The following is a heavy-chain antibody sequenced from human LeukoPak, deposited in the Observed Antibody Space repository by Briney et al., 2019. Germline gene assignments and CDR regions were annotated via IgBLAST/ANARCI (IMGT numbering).Heavy chain of an antibody. J-gene: IGHJ6*02. CDR1: GFTFSSYG. CDR2: IWFDGSYK. Sequence: GRSLRLSCAASGFTFSSYGMHWVRQAPGNGLEWVAVIWFDGSYKYYADSVKGRFTISRDNSKNTLYLQMSSLRAEDTAVYFCARDSSGGSYYYGMDVWGQGTTATVSS. D-gene: IGHD1-26*01. CDR3: ARDSSGGSYYYGMDV. V-gene: IGHV3-33*01.